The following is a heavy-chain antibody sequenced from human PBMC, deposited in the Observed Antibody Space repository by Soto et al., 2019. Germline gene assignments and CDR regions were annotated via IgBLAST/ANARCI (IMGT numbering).Heavy chain of an antibody. J-gene: IGHJ5*02. V-gene: IGHV5-51*01. Sequence: GESLKISCKGSGYSFTSYWLGWVRQMPGKVLEWMGIIYPGDSDTRYSPSYQGQVTISADKSISTAYLQWSSLKASDTAMYYCARLNYYDSSGYLEFDPWGQGTLVTVSS. D-gene: IGHD3-22*01. CDR1: GYSFTSYW. CDR2: IYPGDSDT. CDR3: ARLNYYDSSGYLEFDP.